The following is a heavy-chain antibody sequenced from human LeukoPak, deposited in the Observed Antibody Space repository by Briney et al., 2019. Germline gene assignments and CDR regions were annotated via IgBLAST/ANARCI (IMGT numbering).Heavy chain of an antibody. CDR2: ISGSGGST. J-gene: IGHJ4*02. D-gene: IGHD5-12*01. CDR3: ARDPYQGYSGWEH. Sequence: GGSLRLSCAASGFTFSSYAMSWVRQAPGKGLEWVSAISGSGGSTYYADSVKGRFTISRDNSKNTLYLQMNSLRAEDTAVYFCARDPYQGYSGWEHWGQGTLVSVSS. CDR1: GFTFSSYA. V-gene: IGHV3-23*01.